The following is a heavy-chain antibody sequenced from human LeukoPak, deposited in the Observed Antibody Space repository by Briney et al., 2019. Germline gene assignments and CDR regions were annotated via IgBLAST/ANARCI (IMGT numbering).Heavy chain of an antibody. D-gene: IGHD4-23*01. CDR3: ARRLGLRWDLQAFDI. Sequence: EASVKVSCKASGYTFTGYYMHWVRQAPGQGLEWMGWINPNSGGTNYARKFQGRVTMTRDTSISTAYMELSRLRSDDTAVYYCARRLGLRWDLQAFDIWGQGTMVTVSS. J-gene: IGHJ3*02. V-gene: IGHV1-2*02. CDR1: GYTFTGYY. CDR2: INPNSGGT.